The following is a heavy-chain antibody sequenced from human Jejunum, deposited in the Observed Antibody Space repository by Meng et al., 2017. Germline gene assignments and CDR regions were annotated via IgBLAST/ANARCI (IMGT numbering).Heavy chain of an antibody. CDR2: INAGNGNT. Sequence: QVQLVQSGAELKKPGASVKISCKASGNTFTTNTIHWVRPAPGQRPEWMGWINAGNGNTKYSLKFQNRVTLTRDTSASTAYMELNSLTSADTAVYYRARDPTGGSFHYFDSWGQGALVTVSS. CDR3: ARDPTGGSFHYFDS. D-gene: IGHD1-14*01. CDR1: GNTFTTNT. J-gene: IGHJ4*02. V-gene: IGHV1-3*01.